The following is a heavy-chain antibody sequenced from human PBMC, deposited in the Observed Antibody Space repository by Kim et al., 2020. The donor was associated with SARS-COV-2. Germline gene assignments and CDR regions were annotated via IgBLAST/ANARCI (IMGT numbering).Heavy chain of an antibody. Sequence: SVKVSCKASGGTFSSYAISWVRQAPGQGLEWMGGIIPIFGTANYAQKFQGRVTITADESTSTAYMELSSLRSEDTAVYYCARGVAAADPMGADAFDIWGQGTMVTVSS. J-gene: IGHJ3*02. CDR3: ARGVAAADPMGADAFDI. CDR2: IIPIFGTA. V-gene: IGHV1-69*13. D-gene: IGHD6-13*01. CDR1: GGTFSSYA.